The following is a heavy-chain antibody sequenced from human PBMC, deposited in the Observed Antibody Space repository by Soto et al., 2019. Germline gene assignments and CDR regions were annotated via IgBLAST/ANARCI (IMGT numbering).Heavy chain of an antibody. CDR2: IWYDGSNK. CDR1: GFTFSSYG. CDR3: ARERDCSSTSCPMGY. V-gene: IGHV3-33*01. J-gene: IGHJ4*02. D-gene: IGHD2-2*01. Sequence: PGGSLRLSCAASGFTFSSYGMHWVRQAPGKGLEWVAVIWYDGSNKYYADSVKGRFTISRDNSKNTLYLQMNSLRAEDTAVYYCARERDCSSTSCPMGYWGQGTLVTVSS.